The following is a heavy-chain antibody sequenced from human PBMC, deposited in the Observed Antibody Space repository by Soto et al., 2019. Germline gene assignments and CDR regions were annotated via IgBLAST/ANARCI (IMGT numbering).Heavy chain of an antibody. D-gene: IGHD6-13*01. Sequence: SQTLSLTCAISGDSVSSNSAAWNWIRQSPSRGLEWLGRTYYRSKWYNDYAVSVKSRITINPDTSKNQFSLQLNSVTPEDTAVYYCARAPYSSSWSRYYYYGMDVWGQGTTVTVSS. CDR1: GDSVSSNSAA. V-gene: IGHV6-1*01. CDR3: ARAPYSSSWSRYYYYGMDV. J-gene: IGHJ6*02. CDR2: TYYRSKWYN.